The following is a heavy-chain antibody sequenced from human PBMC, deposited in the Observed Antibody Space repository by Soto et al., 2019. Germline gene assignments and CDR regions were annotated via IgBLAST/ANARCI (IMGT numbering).Heavy chain of an antibody. J-gene: IGHJ4*02. V-gene: IGHV4-39*01. CDR3: ARAPTDYSHDY. CDR1: GGSIITTTYY. CDR2: VYYSGST. Sequence: QLQLQESGPGLVKPSETLSLTCTVSGGSIITTTYYWGWLRQPPGKGLEWIGSVYYSGSTYYNPSLKSRVNISVETAMNQFSLMLSSVTAADTAVYFCARAPTDYSHDYWGLGNLVTVSS. D-gene: IGHD4-4*01.